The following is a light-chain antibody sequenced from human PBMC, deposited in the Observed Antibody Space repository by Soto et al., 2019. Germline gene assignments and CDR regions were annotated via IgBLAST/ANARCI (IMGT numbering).Light chain of an antibody. CDR1: NIGYKS. J-gene: IGLJ2*01. V-gene: IGLV3-21*02. CDR2: DDS. Sequence: SSELTQPPSVAVAPGQTARITCGGENIGYKSVHWYQQKPGQAPVVVVHDDSDRPSGIPERFSGSNSENTATLTISRVEAGDEADYFCHMWDTSSNRVVFGGGTKLTVL. CDR3: HMWDTSSNRVV.